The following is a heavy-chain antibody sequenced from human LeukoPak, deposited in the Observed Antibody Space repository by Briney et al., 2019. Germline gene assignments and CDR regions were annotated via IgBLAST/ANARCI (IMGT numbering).Heavy chain of an antibody. CDR2: TYYRSRWYD. V-gene: IGHV6-1*01. D-gene: IGHD6-13*01. CDR3: ARGSSSRRAFDI. Sequence: SQTLSLTCGVSGDSVSNNDAAWAWIRQSPSRGLEWLGRTYYRSRWYDDYAVSVKSRITIKSDTSKNQFSLNLNSVTPEDTAVYYCARGSSSRRAFDIWGQGTMVTVTS. CDR1: GDSVSNNDAA. J-gene: IGHJ3*02.